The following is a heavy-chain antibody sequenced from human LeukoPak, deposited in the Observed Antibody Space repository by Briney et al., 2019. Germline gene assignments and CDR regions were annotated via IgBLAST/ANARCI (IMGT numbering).Heavy chain of an antibody. CDR2: IYHSGST. CDR3: ARAKDSSGYYYYYYGMDV. D-gene: IGHD3-22*01. CDR1: GGSISSGGYY. V-gene: IGHV4-30-2*01. J-gene: IGHJ6*02. Sequence: SETLSLTCTVSGGSISSGGYYWSWIRQPPGKGLEWIGYIYHSGSTYYNPSLKSRVTISVDRSKNQFSLKLSSVTAADTAVYYCARAKDSSGYYYYYYGMDVWGQGTTVTVSS.